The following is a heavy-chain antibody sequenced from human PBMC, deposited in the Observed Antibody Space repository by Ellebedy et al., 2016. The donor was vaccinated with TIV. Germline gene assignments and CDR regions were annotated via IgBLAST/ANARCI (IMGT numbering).Heavy chain of an antibody. CDR1: GYSISSGYY. Sequence: SETLSLTCTVSGYSISSGYYWGWIRQTPGRGLEWVGTIYLSGDTYYNPSLKTRVTISIDTSKNHFSLRLNSVTAADTAVYYCARGEAPPRWYDPWGQGILVTVSS. CDR3: ARGEAPPRWYDP. D-gene: IGHD3-16*01. CDR2: IYLSGDT. V-gene: IGHV4-38-2*02. J-gene: IGHJ5*02.